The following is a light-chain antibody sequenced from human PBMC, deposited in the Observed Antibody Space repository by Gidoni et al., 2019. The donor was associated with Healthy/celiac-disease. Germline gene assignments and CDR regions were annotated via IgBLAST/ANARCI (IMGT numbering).Light chain of an antibody. J-gene: IGKJ2*01. V-gene: IGKV3-15*01. Sequence: EIVMTQSPATLSVSPGERATLSCRASQGVSSNLAWYQQKPGQPPTLLIYCASTRSTGIPARFSGSGSGTEVTLTISSLQYEDFAVYYCQQYNNWSPYTFGQGTKLEIK. CDR3: QQYNNWSPYT. CDR2: CAS. CDR1: QGVSSN.